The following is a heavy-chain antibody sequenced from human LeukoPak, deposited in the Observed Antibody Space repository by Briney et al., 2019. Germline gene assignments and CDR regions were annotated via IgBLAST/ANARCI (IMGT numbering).Heavy chain of an antibody. D-gene: IGHD6-13*01. Sequence: VASVKVSCKASGGTFSTYAISWVRQAPGQGLEWMGGIIPIFGTANYAQKFQGRVTITADESTSTAYMELSSLRSEDTAVYYCARPGYSSSPEFYYYMDVRGKGTTVTVSS. J-gene: IGHJ6*03. V-gene: IGHV1-69*01. CDR1: GGTFSTYA. CDR3: ARPGYSSSPEFYYYMDV. CDR2: IIPIFGTA.